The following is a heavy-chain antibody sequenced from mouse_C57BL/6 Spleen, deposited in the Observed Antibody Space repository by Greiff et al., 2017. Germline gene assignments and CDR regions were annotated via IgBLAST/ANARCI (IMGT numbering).Heavy chain of an antibody. J-gene: IGHJ1*03. Sequence: EVQLQQSGPELVKPGASVKISCKASGYTFTDYYMNWVKQSHGKSLEWIGDINPNYGGTSYNQKFKGKDTLTVDKSSSTAYMELRSLTSEDSAVXYCARWRNYGYLDFWGKGTTVTVSS. CDR1: GYTFTDYY. CDR3: ARWRNYGYLDF. CDR2: INPNYGGT. V-gene: IGHV1-26*01.